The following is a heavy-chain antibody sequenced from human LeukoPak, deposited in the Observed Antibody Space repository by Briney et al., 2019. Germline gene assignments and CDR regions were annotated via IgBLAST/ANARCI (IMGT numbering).Heavy chain of an antibody. CDR2: IRYDGSNK. V-gene: IGHV3-30*02. J-gene: IGHJ4*02. D-gene: IGHD3-10*01. CDR3: AKDPGYYPYYFDY. CDR1: GFTFSTYG. Sequence: GRSLRLSCAASGFTFSTYGMHWVRQAPGKGLEWVAFIRYDGSNKYYADSVKGRFTISRDNSKNTLYLQMNSLRAEDTAVYYCAKDPGYYPYYFDYWGQGTLVTVSS.